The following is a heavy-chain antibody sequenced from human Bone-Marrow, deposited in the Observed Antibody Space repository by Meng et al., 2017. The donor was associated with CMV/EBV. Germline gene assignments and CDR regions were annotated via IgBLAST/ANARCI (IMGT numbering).Heavy chain of an antibody. CDR3: ARDVAARPYIYDY. Sequence: VQMWQAGAEGKKPGSSVKVSCKASGGTFSSYAISWVRQAPGQGLEWMGGIIPIFGTANYAKKFQGRVTITADESTSTAYMELSSLRSEDTAVYYCARDVAARPYIYDYWGQGTLVTVSS. J-gene: IGHJ4*02. CDR1: GGTFSSYA. D-gene: IGHD6-6*01. V-gene: IGHV1-69*12. CDR2: IIPIFGTA.